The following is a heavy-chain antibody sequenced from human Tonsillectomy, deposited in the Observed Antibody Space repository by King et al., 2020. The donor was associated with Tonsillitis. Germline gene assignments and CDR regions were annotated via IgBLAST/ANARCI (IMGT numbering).Heavy chain of an antibody. J-gene: IGHJ4*02. V-gene: IGHV3-9*01. CDR3: AKGQSIAAPLWASGFDS. CDR2: INWNSDRR. Sequence: VQLVESGGNLVQPGRSLRLSCAASGFTFDDYAMHLVRQAPGKGLEWVSGINWNSDRRDYADSVKGRLTVSRYNAKDSLSLQMNGLRPEDTALYYCAKGQSIAAPLWASGFDSWGQGTPVTVSS. CDR1: GFTFDDYA. D-gene: IGHD6-6*01.